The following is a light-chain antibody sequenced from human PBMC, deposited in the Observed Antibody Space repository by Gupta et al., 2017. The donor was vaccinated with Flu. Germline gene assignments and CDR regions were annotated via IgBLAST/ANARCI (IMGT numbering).Light chain of an antibody. CDR3: RQCKYWPHT. CDR1: QRLVYIDGNTY. J-gene: IGKJ2*01. Sequence: DVFMTQSPLSLPVTVAQPASISCRSSQRLVYIDGNTYLNWFQQRPGQSPRRLIYKGSNRDSGVPDRFSGGGSGTDFTLQISSVEADDIGVYYCRQCKYWPHTLGEGTKLEIK. CDR2: KGS. V-gene: IGKV2-30*01.